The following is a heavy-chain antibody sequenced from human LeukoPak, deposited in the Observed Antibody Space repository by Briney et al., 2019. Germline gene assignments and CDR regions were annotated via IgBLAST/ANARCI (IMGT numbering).Heavy chain of an antibody. Sequence: GGSLRLSCTASGFTFSSYAMNWVRQAPGKGLEWVSGIGAGGTFTYYADSVKGRFTISRDNSKNTLYLQMNSLRAEDTAVYYCAKGSRWLPYFDYWGQGTLVTVSS. CDR2: IGAGGTFT. D-gene: IGHD6-19*01. J-gene: IGHJ4*02. CDR3: AKGSRWLPYFDY. CDR1: GFTFSSYA. V-gene: IGHV3-23*01.